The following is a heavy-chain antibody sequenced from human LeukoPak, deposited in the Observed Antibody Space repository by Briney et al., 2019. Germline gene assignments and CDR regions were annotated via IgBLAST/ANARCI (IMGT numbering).Heavy chain of an antibody. CDR3: AKVSDTAIKYYYYYYMDV. Sequence: PGGSLRLSCAASGFTFSNYGMSWVRQAPGKGLEWVSAISGSGDSTYYADSVKGRFTISRDNSKNTLYLQMNSLRAEDTAVYYCAKVSDTAIKYYYYYYMDVWGKGTTVTISS. D-gene: IGHD5-18*01. CDR1: GFTFSNYG. V-gene: IGHV3-23*01. J-gene: IGHJ6*03. CDR2: ISGSGDST.